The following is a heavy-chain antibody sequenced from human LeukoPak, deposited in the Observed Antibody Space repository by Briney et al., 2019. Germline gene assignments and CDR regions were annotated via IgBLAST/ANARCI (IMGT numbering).Heavy chain of an antibody. D-gene: IGHD5-18*01. J-gene: IGHJ4*02. CDR3: AREVSSTAMVNY. CDR2: IYYSGST. V-gene: IGHV4-39*02. CDR1: GGSISSSSYY. Sequence: SETLSLTCTVSGGSISSSSYYWGWIRQPPGKGLEWIGSIYYSGSTFYNPSLKSRVTISVDTSKNQFSLKLTSVTAADTAVHYCAREVSSTAMVNYWGQGTLVTVSS.